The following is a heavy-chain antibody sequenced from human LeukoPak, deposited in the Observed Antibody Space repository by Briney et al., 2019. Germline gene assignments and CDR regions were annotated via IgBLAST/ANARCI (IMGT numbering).Heavy chain of an antibody. V-gene: IGHV1-18*01. CDR2: ISARNGNT. Sequence: AAVPVSFKASGYTFTDYGITWVRQAPGQGLEWMGWISARNGNTNYSQRLQGRVTMTTDTSTSTAYMELRSLTSDDTAVYYCARDHALWSNCFDYWGQGTLVTVSS. J-gene: IGHJ4*02. CDR1: GYTFTDYG. D-gene: IGHD2/OR15-2a*01. CDR3: ARDHALWSNCFDY.